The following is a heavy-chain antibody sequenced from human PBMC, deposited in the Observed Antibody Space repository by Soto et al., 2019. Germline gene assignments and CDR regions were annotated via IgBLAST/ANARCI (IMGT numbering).Heavy chain of an antibody. J-gene: IGHJ4*02. D-gene: IGHD3-22*01. CDR3: AREYYYDSSGFDY. V-gene: IGHV3-30*03. CDR1: GFTFSSYG. Sequence: GSLRLSCAASGFTFSSYGMHWVRQAPGKGLEWVAVISYDGSNKYYADSVKGRFTISRDNSKNTLYLQMNSLRAEDTAVYYCAREYYYDSSGFDYWGQGTLVTVSS. CDR2: ISYDGSNK.